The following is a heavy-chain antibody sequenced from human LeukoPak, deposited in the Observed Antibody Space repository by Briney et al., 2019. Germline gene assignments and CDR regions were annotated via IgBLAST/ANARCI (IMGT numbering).Heavy chain of an antibody. CDR1: GGSFSGYY. V-gene: IGHV4-34*01. J-gene: IGHJ4*02. Sequence: SETLSLTCAVYGGSFSGYYWSWIRQPPGKGLEWIGEINHSGSTNYNPSPKSRVTISVDTSKNQFSLKLSSVTAADTAVYYCARRSIAAAGRKPFDYWGQGTLVTVSS. CDR3: ARRSIAAAGRKPFDY. D-gene: IGHD6-13*01. CDR2: INHSGST.